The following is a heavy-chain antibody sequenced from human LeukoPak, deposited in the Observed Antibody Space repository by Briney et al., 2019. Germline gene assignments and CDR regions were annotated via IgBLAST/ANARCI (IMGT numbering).Heavy chain of an antibody. D-gene: IGHD3/OR15-3a*01. V-gene: IGHV3-43*01. CDR2: ISWDGGST. Sequence: PGGSLRLSCAASGFTFDDYTMHWVRQAPGKGLEWVSLISWDGGSTYYADSVKGRFTISRDNSKNTLYLQMNSLRAEDTAVYYCAKSGLAIRGAFDYWGQGTLVTVSS. CDR3: AKSGLAIRGAFDY. J-gene: IGHJ4*02. CDR1: GFTFDDYT.